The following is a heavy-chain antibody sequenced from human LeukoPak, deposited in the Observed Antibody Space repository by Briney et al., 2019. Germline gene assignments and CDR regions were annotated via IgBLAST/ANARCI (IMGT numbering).Heavy chain of an antibody. J-gene: IGHJ4*02. Sequence: ASVKVSCKASGYTFTGYYMHWVRQAPGQGLEWMGWINPNSGGTNYAQKFQGRVTMTRDTSISTAYMELSRLRSDDTAVYYCARDDRSSDGMTHYDILTGYYYYWGKGTLVTVSS. CDR3: ARDDRSSDGMTHYDILTGYYYY. V-gene: IGHV1-2*02. CDR1: GYTFTGYY. CDR2: INPNSGGT. D-gene: IGHD3-9*01.